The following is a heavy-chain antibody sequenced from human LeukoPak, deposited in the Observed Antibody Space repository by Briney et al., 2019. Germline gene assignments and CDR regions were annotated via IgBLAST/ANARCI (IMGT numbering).Heavy chain of an antibody. Sequence: SETLSLTCTVSGGSISSYYWNWIRQPPGKGLEWMGYIYYSGSTTYNPSLQSRATISVDTSKNQFSLKLSSVTAADTAVYYCARGVDGVFGKKPWYFDLWGRGTLVTVSS. CDR1: GGSISSYY. CDR2: IYYSGST. CDR3: ARGVDGVFGKKPWYFDL. D-gene: IGHD3-10*02. J-gene: IGHJ2*01. V-gene: IGHV4-59*01.